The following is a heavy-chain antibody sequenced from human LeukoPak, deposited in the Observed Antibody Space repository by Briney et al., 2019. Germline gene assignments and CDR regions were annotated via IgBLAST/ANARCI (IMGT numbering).Heavy chain of an antibody. D-gene: IGHD4-17*01. V-gene: IGHV3-30*18. CDR3: AKGYGDYEYYFDY. Sequence: GGSLRLSCAASGFTFSSYGMHWVRQAPGKGLEWMAVISYDGSNKYYADSVKGRFTISRDNSKNTLYLQMNSLRAEDTAVYYCAKGYGDYEYYFDYWGQGTLVTVSS. CDR2: ISYDGSNK. CDR1: GFTFSSYG. J-gene: IGHJ4*02.